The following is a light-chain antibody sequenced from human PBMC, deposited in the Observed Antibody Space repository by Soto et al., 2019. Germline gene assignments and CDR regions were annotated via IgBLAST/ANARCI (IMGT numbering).Light chain of an antibody. Sequence: ETVMTQSPATLSVSPGERATLSCRASQSVFSSLAWYQHKPGQAPRLLIYGAATRATGIPARFSGSGSGTEFTLTISSLQSDDFATYYCQQYNSYPHTFGQGTKLEIK. CDR1: QSVFSS. CDR3: QQYNSYPHT. CDR2: GAA. J-gene: IGKJ2*01. V-gene: IGKV3-15*01.